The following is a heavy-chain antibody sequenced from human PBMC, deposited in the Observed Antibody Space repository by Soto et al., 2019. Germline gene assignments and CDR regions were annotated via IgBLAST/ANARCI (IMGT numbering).Heavy chain of an antibody. CDR3: AKNRDYDYDAFDA. Sequence: PGGSLRLSCAGSGFTFSRNAMSWVRQAPGKGLEWVSGTTGNSALTYYADSVKGRFTISRDNSKKTLYLQMNTLSADDTAVYYCAKNRDYDYDAFDAWGQGTVVTVSS. CDR2: TTGNSALT. D-gene: IGHD3-16*01. CDR1: GFTFSRNA. V-gene: IGHV3-23*01. J-gene: IGHJ3*01.